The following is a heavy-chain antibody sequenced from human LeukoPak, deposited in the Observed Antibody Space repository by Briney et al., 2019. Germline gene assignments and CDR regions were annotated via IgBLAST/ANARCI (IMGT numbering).Heavy chain of an antibody. CDR2: INSDGSST. CDR3: ARAKRNGFDI. V-gene: IGHV3-74*01. CDR1: GFTFSKHW. Sequence: PGGSLRLSCAASGFTFSKHWMHWVRQAPGKGLVWVSRINSDGSSTTYADSVKGRFTISRDNAKNSLFLQMNSLRAEDTAVYYCARAKRNGFDIWGQGTMVTVSS. J-gene: IGHJ3*02.